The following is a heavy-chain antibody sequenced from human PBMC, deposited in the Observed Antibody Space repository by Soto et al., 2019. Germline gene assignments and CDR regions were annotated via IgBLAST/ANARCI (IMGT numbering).Heavy chain of an antibody. J-gene: IGHJ4*02. CDR2: ISWNSGSI. Sequence: EVQLVESGGGLVQPGRSLRLSCAASGFTFDDYAMHWVRQAPGKGLEWVSGISWNSGSIGYADSVKGRFTISRDNAKNSLYLQMNSLRAEDTALYYCAKDSKSGSSGIGGPHFDYWGQGTLVTVSS. CDR1: GFTFDDYA. V-gene: IGHV3-9*01. D-gene: IGHD6-6*01. CDR3: AKDSKSGSSGIGGPHFDY.